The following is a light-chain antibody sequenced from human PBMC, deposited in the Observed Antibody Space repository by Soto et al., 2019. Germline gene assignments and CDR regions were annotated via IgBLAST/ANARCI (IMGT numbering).Light chain of an antibody. J-gene: IGKJ4*01. CDR3: QQRAKWPPLT. CDR1: QSVSSY. Sequence: EIVLTQSPATLSLSPGERATLSCRASQSVSSYLAWYQQKPGQDPRLLVHDVSNRAPGIPARFSGRGSGTDFTLTNSSLEPEDSAVDYCQQRAKWPPLTFGGGTKVEIK. CDR2: DVS. V-gene: IGKV3-11*01.